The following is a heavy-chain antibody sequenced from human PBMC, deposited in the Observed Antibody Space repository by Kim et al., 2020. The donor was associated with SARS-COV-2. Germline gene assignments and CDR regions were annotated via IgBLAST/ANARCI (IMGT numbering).Heavy chain of an antibody. V-gene: IGHV4-4*07. D-gene: IGHD3-9*01. CDR3: ARDKRLRYFEDHRGPNWFDP. CDR2: IYTSGST. Sequence: SETLSLTCTVSGGSISSYYWSWIRQPAGKGLEWIGRIYTSGSTNYNPSLKSRVTMSVDTSKNQFSLKLSSVTAADTAVYYCARDKRLRYFEDHRGPNWFDPWGQGTLVTVSS. J-gene: IGHJ5*02. CDR1: GGSISSYY.